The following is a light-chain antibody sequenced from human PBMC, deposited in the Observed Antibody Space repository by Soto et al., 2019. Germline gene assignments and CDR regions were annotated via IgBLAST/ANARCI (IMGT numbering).Light chain of an antibody. Sequence: NFMLTQPHSVSESPGKTVTISCTRSSGNIASDYVQWYQQRPGSSPTTVIYENKQRPSGVPDRFSGSIDSSSNSASLTISGLKTEDEADYYCQSYDADSVVFGGGTKLTVL. CDR2: ENK. CDR1: SGNIASDY. CDR3: QSYDADSVV. J-gene: IGLJ2*01. V-gene: IGLV6-57*01.